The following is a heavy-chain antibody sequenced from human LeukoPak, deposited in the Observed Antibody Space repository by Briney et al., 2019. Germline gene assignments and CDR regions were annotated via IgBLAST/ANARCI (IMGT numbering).Heavy chain of an antibody. CDR1: GYTFTSYG. J-gene: IGHJ3*02. D-gene: IGHD1-26*01. CDR3: ARPSGSYEDDAFDI. CDR2: ISAYNGNT. Sequence: ASVKVSCKASGYTFTSYGISWVRQAPGQGLEWMGWISAYNGNTNYAQKLQGRVTMTTDTSTSTAHMELRSLRSDDTAVYYCARPSGSYEDDAFDIWGQGTMVTVSS. V-gene: IGHV1-18*04.